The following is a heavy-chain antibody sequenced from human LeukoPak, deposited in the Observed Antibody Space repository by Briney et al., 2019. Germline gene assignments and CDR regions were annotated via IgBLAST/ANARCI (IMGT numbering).Heavy chain of an antibody. D-gene: IGHD2-15*01. CDR3: ARGELKMGSGGTYFRW. CDR1: GYTFTDDY. V-gene: IGHV1-2*02. CDR2: INPKSGAT. Sequence: GASVKVSCKASGYTFTDDYLHWVRQAPGHGLEWMGWINPKSGATHYAQMSQGRVTMARDTSISAAYLDLRGLRSDDTDVYYCARGELKMGSGGTYFRWWGQGTLVSVSS. J-gene: IGHJ4*02.